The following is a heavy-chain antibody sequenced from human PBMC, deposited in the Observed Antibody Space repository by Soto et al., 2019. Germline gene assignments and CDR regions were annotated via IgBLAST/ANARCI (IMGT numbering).Heavy chain of an antibody. CDR1: GGSISSGGYY. CDR3: ARESGIAVAGTRRRGWFDP. J-gene: IGHJ5*02. CDR2: IYYSGST. Sequence: QVQLQESGPGLVKPSQTLSLTCTVSGGSISSGGYYWSWIRQHPGKGLEWIGYIYYSGSTYYNPSLKSRVTISVDTSKNQFSLKLSSVTAADTAVYYCARESGIAVAGTRRRGWFDPWGQGTLVTVSS. V-gene: IGHV4-31*03. D-gene: IGHD6-19*01.